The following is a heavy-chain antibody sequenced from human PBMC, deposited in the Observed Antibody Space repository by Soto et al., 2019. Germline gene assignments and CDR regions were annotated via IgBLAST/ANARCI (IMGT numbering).Heavy chain of an antibody. CDR3: ASSDYTDCSGGSCYQPPRYYYYYYMDV. J-gene: IGHJ6*03. D-gene: IGHD2-15*01. CDR1: GGSFSGYY. Sequence: PSETLSLTCAVYGGSFSGYYWSWIRQPPGKGLEWIGEINHSGSTNYNPSLKSRVTISVDTSKNQFSLKLSSVTAADTAVYYCASSDYTDCSGGSCYQPPRYYYYYYMDVWGKGTTVTVSS. V-gene: IGHV4-34*01. CDR2: INHSGST.